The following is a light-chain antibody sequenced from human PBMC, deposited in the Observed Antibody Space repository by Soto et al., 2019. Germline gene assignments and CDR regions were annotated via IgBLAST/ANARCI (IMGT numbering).Light chain of an antibody. V-gene: IGKV3-15*01. J-gene: IGKJ1*01. CDR2: GAS. CDR3: QQYNNWHPWT. CDR1: QSVSSN. Sequence: EIVMTQSPATLSVSPGERATLSCRASQSVSSNLAWYQQKPGQAPRLLIYGASTRATGIPARFSGSGSGTEFSLTISSLQSADFVVYYCQQYNNWHPWTFGQGTKVEIK.